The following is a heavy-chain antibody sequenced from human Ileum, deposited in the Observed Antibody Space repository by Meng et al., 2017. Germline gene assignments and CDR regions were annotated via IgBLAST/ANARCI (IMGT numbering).Heavy chain of an antibody. D-gene: IGHD4-17*01. Sequence: QVQLGQSGAEVKEPGALVKVSCKASGYTFTSYSMHWVRQAPGQGLEWMGIINPSGGSTSYAQKFQGRVTMTRDTSTSTVYMELSSLRSEDTAVYYCARETPLPYGDYYGLFDYWGQGTLVTVSS. CDR2: INPSGGST. V-gene: IGHV1-46*01. CDR3: ARETPLPYGDYYGLFDY. J-gene: IGHJ4*02. CDR1: GYTFTSYS.